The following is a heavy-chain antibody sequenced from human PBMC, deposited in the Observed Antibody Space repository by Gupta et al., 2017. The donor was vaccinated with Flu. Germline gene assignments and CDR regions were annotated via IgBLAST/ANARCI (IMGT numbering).Heavy chain of an antibody. CDR2: ISSSAVT. V-gene: IGHV3-48*03. CDR1: GFDFTSYE. Sequence: EVFLVESGGGLAQPGGSLRLSCAAYGFDFTSYEMSWVRQAAGGGLGWVAFISSSAVTYYTDPVRGRFTISRDNANKLLYLQMSSLRGEDTAIYYCARGHWDNWGQGTLVTVSS. D-gene: IGHD1-26*01. CDR3: ARGHWDN. J-gene: IGHJ4*02.